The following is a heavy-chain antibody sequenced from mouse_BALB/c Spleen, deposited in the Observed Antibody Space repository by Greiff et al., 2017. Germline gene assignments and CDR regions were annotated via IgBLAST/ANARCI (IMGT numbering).Heavy chain of an antibody. D-gene: IGHD1-1*01. CDR3: ARLFYDSSDYWYFDV. J-gene: IGHJ1*01. Sequence: EVKVVESGGGLVQPGGSLKLSCAASGFTFSSYTMSWVRQTPEKRLAWVAYISNGGGSTYYPDTVKGRFTISRDNAKNTLYLQMRSLKSEDTAMYMCARLFYDSSDYWYFDVWGAGSTVTVSS. CDR1: GFTFSSYT. V-gene: IGHV5-12-2*01. CDR2: ISNGGGST.